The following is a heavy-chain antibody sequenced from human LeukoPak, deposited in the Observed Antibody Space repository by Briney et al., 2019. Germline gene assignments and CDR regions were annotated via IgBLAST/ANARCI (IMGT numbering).Heavy chain of an antibody. J-gene: IGHJ6*02. CDR1: RYTFTGYY. V-gene: IGHV1-2*02. CDR2: INPNSGGT. D-gene: IGHD6-19*01. CDR3: ARESGYSSGPNPVMDV. Sequence: ASVKVSCKASRYTFTGYYMHWVRQAPGQGLEWMGWINPNSGGTNYAQKFQGRVTMARATSISTAYMELSRLRSDGTAEYYSARESGYSSGPNPVMDVWGQGTTVTVSS.